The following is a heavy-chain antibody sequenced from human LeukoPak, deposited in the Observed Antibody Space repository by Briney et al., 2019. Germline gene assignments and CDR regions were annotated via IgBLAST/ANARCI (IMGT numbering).Heavy chain of an antibody. J-gene: IGHJ6*02. Sequence: ASETLSLTCTVSGGSISSGGYYWSWIRQHPGKGLEWIGYIYYSGSTYYNPSLKSRVTISVDTSKNQFSLKLSSVTAADTAVYYCARDPMVRGIYGMDVWGQGTTVTVSS. D-gene: IGHD3-10*01. CDR2: IYYSGST. CDR3: ARDPMVRGIYGMDV. CDR1: GGSISSGGYY. V-gene: IGHV4-31*03.